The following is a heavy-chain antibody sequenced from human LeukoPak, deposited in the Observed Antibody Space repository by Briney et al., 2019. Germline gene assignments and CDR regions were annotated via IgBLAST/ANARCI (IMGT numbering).Heavy chain of an antibody. CDR3: ARQSYYSGYARSFDI. J-gene: IGHJ3*02. CDR2: IYYSGST. CDR1: GGSISSSNYF. Sequence: MSSETLSLTCTVSGGSISSSNYFWGWIRQPPGKGLEWIGSIYYSGSTYYNPSLKSRVTISVDTSKNQFSLKLSSVTAADTAIYYCARQSYYSGYARSFDIWGQGTMVTVS. V-gene: IGHV4-39*01. D-gene: IGHD5-12*01.